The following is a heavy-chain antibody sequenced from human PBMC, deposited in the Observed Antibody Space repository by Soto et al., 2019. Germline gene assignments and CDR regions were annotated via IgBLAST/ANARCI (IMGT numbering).Heavy chain of an antibody. CDR3: ASMATYAEYFQH. CDR2: IYYSGST. V-gene: IGHV4-31*03. Sequence: QVQLQESGPGLVKPSQTLSLTCTVSGGSIKSGDYYWSWLRQLPGKGLEWIGHIYYSGSTYYNPSLKSRVTISVDTSKTQFSLKLSSVTAADAAMYCCASMATYAEYFQHWGQGTLVTVSS. CDR1: GGSIKSGDYY. D-gene: IGHD5-12*01. J-gene: IGHJ1*01.